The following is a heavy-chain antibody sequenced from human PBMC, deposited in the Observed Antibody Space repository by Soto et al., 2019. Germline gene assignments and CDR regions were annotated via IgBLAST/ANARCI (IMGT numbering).Heavy chain of an antibody. J-gene: IGHJ4*02. V-gene: IGHV3-48*03. D-gene: IGHD5-18*01. CDR3: AMSGYNFGSGTIGC. CDR2: ISSSGSTV. Sequence: EVQLVESGGGLVQPGGSLRLSCAASGFTFSSYEMSWVRQAPGKGLEWVSYISSSGSTVYYADSVKGRFTISRDNAKKSLYLQMNSLRAEDTAVYYCAMSGYNFGSGTIGCWGQGTLVTVSS. CDR1: GFTFSSYE.